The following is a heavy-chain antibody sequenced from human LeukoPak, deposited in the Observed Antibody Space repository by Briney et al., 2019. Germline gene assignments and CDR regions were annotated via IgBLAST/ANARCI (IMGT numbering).Heavy chain of an antibody. Sequence: PGRSLRLSCAASGFTFDDYAMHWVRQAPGKSLEWVSGISWNSGSIGYADSVKGRFTISRDNAKNSLYLQMNSLRAEDTALYYCAKAGRDCSSTSCYSTIDYWGQGTLVTVSS. CDR1: GFTFDDYA. CDR3: AKAGRDCSSTSCYSTIDY. D-gene: IGHD2-2*01. V-gene: IGHV3-9*01. J-gene: IGHJ4*02. CDR2: ISWNSGSI.